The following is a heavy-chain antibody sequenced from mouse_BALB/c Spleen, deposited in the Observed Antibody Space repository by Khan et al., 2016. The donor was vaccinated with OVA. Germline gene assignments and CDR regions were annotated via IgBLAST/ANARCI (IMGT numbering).Heavy chain of an antibody. CDR2: IDPTKGNT. CDR1: GLTIKDTY. V-gene: IGHV14-3*02. J-gene: IGHJ2*01. Sequence: LQLMQSGPELVKSGATVKLSFTASGLTIKDTYMHWLKQWPEQGLEWIGRIDPTKGNTKNEPKFQGKATITAETSTNTANVQVSSVKCEDTDVNNGGRMARKWGQGTTLTGSA. CDR3: GRMARK.